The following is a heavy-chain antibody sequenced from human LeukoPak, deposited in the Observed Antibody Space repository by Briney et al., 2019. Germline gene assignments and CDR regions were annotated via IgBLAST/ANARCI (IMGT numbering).Heavy chain of an antibody. CDR1: GFTFSSYE. CDR3: VRGSNRGEFFDY. CDR2: ISGSGGTI. D-gene: IGHD2/OR15-2a*01. J-gene: IGHJ4*02. V-gene: IGHV3-48*03. Sequence: GGSLRLSCAPSGFTFSSYEMNWVRQAPGKGLGWVSYISGSGGTIYYADSVKGRFTISRDNAKNSLYLQMNSLRAEDTAVYYCVRGSNRGEFFDYWGQGTLVTVSS.